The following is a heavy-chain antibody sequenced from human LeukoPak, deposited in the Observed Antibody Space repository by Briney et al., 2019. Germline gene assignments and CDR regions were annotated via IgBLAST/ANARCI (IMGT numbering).Heavy chain of an antibody. CDR2: VYYSGSA. D-gene: IGHD4-11*01. J-gene: IGHJ6*02. V-gene: IGHV4-59*02. Sequence: SETLFLTCTVSGDSVTTYYWSWIRQPPGKGLEWLGYVYYSGSATYPSLKSRVTISVDTSKNQFSLRLSSVTAADTAVYYCARDGSNWSNDYYHGVDVWGQGTTVTVSS. CDR3: ARDGSNWSNDYYHGVDV. CDR1: GDSVTTYY.